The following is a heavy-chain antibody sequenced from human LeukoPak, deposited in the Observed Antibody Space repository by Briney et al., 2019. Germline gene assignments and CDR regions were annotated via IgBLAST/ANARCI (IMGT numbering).Heavy chain of an antibody. CDR3: AKDDPTGRYL. D-gene: IGHD1-26*01. CDR2: IHNDGITE. J-gene: IGHJ4*02. Sequence: GGSLRLSCAASGFTFSSYAMSWVRQTPGKGLEWLTFIHNDGITEYYADSVKGRFTISRDNSKNTVYLQMNSLRVEDTAVYYCAKDDPTGRYLWGQGTLVPVSS. CDR1: GFTFSSYA. V-gene: IGHV3-30*02.